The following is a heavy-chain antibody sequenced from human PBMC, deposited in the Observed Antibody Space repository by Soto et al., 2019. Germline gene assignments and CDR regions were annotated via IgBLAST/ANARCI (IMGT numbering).Heavy chain of an antibody. D-gene: IGHD3-22*01. V-gene: IGHV3-23*01. J-gene: IGHJ4*02. CDR2: ITNNGGST. CDR1: GFTFSKYG. Sequence: EVQLLESGGGLVQPGGSLTLSCAASGFTFSKYGMSWVRQAPGKGLEWVSSITNNGGSTYYADSVKGRFTISRDNSRSTLYSQMHSLRAEDAALYYCSKSSSAYYYDYWGPGTLVTVSS. CDR3: SKSSSAYYYDY.